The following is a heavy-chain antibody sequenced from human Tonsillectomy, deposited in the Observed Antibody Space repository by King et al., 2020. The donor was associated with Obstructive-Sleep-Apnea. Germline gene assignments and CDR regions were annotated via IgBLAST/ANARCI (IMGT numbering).Heavy chain of an antibody. V-gene: IGHV4-34*01. CDR1: GGSCSGYY. D-gene: IGHD2-15*01. Sequence: VQLQQWGAGLLKPSETLSLTCAVYGGSCSGYYWSWIRQPPGKGLEWIGEINHRGSTNYNPSLKSRVTISVDTSKNQFSLKLSSVTAADTAVYYCARVLGYCSGGSCYTFDYWGQGTLVTVSS. CDR3: ARVLGYCSGGSCYTFDY. CDR2: INHRGST. J-gene: IGHJ4*02.